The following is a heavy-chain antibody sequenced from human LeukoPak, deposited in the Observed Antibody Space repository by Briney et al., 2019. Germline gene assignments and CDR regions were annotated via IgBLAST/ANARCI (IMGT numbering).Heavy chain of an antibody. Sequence: GASVRVSCKASGYTFTGYYIFWVRQAPGQGLEWMGWINPNNGGTNYAQKFQGRVTMTRDTSISTAYMELSRLRSDDTAVFYCARGHHYFVSGSYYNFWGQGTLVTVSS. D-gene: IGHD3-10*01. CDR1: GYTFTGYY. CDR2: INPNNGGT. V-gene: IGHV1-2*02. CDR3: ARGHHYFVSGSYYNF. J-gene: IGHJ4*02.